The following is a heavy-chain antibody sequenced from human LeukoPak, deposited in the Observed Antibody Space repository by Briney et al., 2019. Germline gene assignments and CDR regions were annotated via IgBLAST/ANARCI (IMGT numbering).Heavy chain of an antibody. CDR1: GFTFSSYW. D-gene: IGHD3-22*01. CDR2: INSDGSST. Sequence: GGSLRLSCAGSGFTFSSYWMHWVRQAPGKGLVWVSRINSDGSSTSYADSVKGRFTISRDNAKNTLYLQMNSLRAEDTAVYYCARAPYYYDSSGYLGPNAFDIWGQGTMVTVSS. J-gene: IGHJ3*02. V-gene: IGHV3-74*01. CDR3: ARAPYYYDSSGYLGPNAFDI.